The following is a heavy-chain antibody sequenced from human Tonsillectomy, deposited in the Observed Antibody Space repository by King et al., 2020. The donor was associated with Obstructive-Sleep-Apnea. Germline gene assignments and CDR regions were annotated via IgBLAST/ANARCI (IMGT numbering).Heavy chain of an antibody. Sequence: VQLVESGGGVVQPGRSLRLSWAASGFTFSSYAMHWVRQAPGKGLEWVAVISYDGRNKYYADPVKGRFTISRDNSKNTLYLQMNSLRAEDTAVYYCARGMGRVGAFDYWGQGTLVTVSS. CDR1: GFTFSSYA. CDR2: ISYDGRNK. D-gene: IGHD1-26*01. V-gene: IGHV3-30*04. CDR3: ARGMGRVGAFDY. J-gene: IGHJ4*02.